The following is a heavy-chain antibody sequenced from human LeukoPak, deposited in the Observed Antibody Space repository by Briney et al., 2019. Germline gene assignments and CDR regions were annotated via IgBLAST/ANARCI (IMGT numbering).Heavy chain of an antibody. CDR2: MSGSGGGT. D-gene: IGHD6-19*01. Sequence: GASLRLSCAASGFTFSSYAMSWVRQAPGKGLEWVSTMSGSGGGTYYPDSVKGRFTISRDNSKNTLYLQMNSLRAEDTAVYYCAEALGSGWYSMDVWGQGTTVTVSS. V-gene: IGHV3-23*01. J-gene: IGHJ6*03. CDR1: GFTFSSYA. CDR3: AEALGSGWYSMDV.